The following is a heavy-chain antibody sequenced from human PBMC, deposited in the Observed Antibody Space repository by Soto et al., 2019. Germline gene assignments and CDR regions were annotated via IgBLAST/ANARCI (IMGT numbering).Heavy chain of an antibody. CDR2: ISGSGGST. CDR3: AKEVVVATTLGYYYGMDV. J-gene: IGHJ6*02. CDR1: GFTFSSYA. V-gene: IGHV3-23*01. Sequence: EVQLLESGGGLVQPGGSLRLPCAASGFTFSSYAMSWVRQAPGKGLEWVSVISGSGGSTYYADSVKGRFTISRDNSKNTLYLQMNSLRAEDTAVYYCAKEVVVATTLGYYYGMDVWGQGTTVTVSS. D-gene: IGHD2-15*01.